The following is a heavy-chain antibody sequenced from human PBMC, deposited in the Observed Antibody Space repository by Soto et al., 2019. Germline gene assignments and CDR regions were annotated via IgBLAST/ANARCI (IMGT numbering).Heavy chain of an antibody. J-gene: IGHJ4*02. CDR2: IWYDGDNK. V-gene: IGHV3-33*01. Sequence: QVQLVESGGGVVQPGRSLRLSCAASGFTFSNYGMHWVRQAPGKGLEWVAVIWYDGDNKYYADSVKGRFTISRDNSKNTRYLQMNSLRAEDTAVYYCARDRERLAFLDVDYWGQGTLITVSS. CDR1: GFTFSNYG. CDR3: ARDRERLAFLDVDY. D-gene: IGHD3-16*01.